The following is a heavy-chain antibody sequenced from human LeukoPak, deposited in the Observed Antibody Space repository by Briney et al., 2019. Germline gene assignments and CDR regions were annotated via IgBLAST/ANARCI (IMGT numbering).Heavy chain of an antibody. V-gene: IGHV4-34*01. CDR3: ASHIGDSSGYPGDAFDI. CDR1: GGSFSGYY. CDR2: IDDSGST. D-gene: IGHD3-22*01. J-gene: IGHJ3*02. Sequence: SETLSLTCAVYGGSFSGYYWSWLRQPPGRGLEWVGEIDDSGSTNYNTSLKSRVTISVDTSKNQFSLKLSSVTAADTAVYYCASHIGDSSGYPGDAFDIWGQGTMVTVSS.